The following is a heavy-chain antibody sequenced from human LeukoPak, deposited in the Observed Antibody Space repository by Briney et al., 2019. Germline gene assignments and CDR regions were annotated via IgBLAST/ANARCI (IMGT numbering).Heavy chain of an antibody. CDR1: GFTFSSYG. Sequence: PGSSLRLSCEGSGFTFSSYGMHWVRQAPGKGLEWVAFIRYDGSNKYYADSVKGRFTISRDNSKNTLYLQMNSLRAEDTAVYYCAKIQRRNRSYWLPPLDDEAFDYWGQGTLVTVSS. V-gene: IGHV3-30*02. J-gene: IGHJ4*02. CDR3: AKIQRRNRSYWLPPLDDEAFDY. CDR2: IRYDGSNK. D-gene: IGHD1-26*01.